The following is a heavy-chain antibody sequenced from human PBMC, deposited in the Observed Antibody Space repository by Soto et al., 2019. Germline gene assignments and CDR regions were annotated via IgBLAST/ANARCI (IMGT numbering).Heavy chain of an antibody. Sequence: PSETLSLTCTVSGGSISSGTYYWSWIRQHPGKGLEWVGNIYYNGSTYYSPSLKSRVTLWVDTSKNQFSLRLASVTDADTAVYYCARYRISGSWSKFDYWGQGTLVTVSS. D-gene: IGHD6-13*01. CDR2: IYYNGST. J-gene: IGHJ4*02. V-gene: IGHV4-31*03. CDR3: ARYRISGSWSKFDY. CDR1: GGSISSGTYY.